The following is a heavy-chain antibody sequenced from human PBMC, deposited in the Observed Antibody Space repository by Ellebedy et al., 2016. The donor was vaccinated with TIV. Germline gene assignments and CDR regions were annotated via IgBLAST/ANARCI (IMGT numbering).Heavy chain of an antibody. J-gene: IGHJ4*02. CDR2: ISSSGGTT. CDR3: AKDRVAVTAPFDY. V-gene: IGHV3-23*01. CDR1: GFTFNRYA. D-gene: IGHD2-21*02. Sequence: GESLKISCAASGFTFNRYAMTWVRQAPGKGLEWVSAISSSGGTTYYADSVRGRFTISRDNSKNTMYLQMNSLRAEDTAIYYCAKDRVAVTAPFDYWGQGILVTVSS.